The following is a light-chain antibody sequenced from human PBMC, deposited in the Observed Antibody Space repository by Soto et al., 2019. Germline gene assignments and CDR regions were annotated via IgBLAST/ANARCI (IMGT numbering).Light chain of an antibody. Sequence: QSALTQPASVSGSPGQSISISCSGTSRDIGAYNYVSWYLQHPGKAPKLMIYEVVNRPSGVSNRFSGSKSGNTASLTISGLQAEDEADYYCCSYADGSICVFGTGTKVTVL. CDR1: SRDIGAYNY. CDR2: EVV. V-gene: IGLV2-14*01. J-gene: IGLJ1*01. CDR3: CSYADGSICV.